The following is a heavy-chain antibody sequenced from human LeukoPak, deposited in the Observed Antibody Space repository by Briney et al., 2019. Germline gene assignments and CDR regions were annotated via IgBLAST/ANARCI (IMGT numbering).Heavy chain of an antibody. CDR3: ARRRNVPAATFDY. J-gene: IGHJ4*02. CDR2: IYTSGST. D-gene: IGHD2-2*01. CDR1: GDSISSYY. Sequence: SETLSLTCTVSGDSISSYYWSWIRQPAGKGLEWIGRIYTSGSTNYNPSLNSRVTMSLDTSKNQFSLKLTSVTAADTAVYYCARRRNVPAATFDYWGQGTLVTVSS. V-gene: IGHV4-4*07.